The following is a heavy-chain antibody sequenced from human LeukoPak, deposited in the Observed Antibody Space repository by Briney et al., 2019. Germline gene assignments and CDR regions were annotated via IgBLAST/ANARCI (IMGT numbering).Heavy chain of an antibody. D-gene: IGHD2-2*01. CDR2: IIPIFGTA. Sequence: GASVKVSCKASGGTFSSYAISWVRQAPGQGLEWMGGIIPIFGTANYAQKFQGRVTITTDESTSTAYMELSSLRSEDTAVYYCARDSRPVVPAAIDAFDIWGQGTMVTVSS. V-gene: IGHV1-69*05. CDR1: GGTFSSYA. CDR3: ARDSRPVVPAAIDAFDI. J-gene: IGHJ3*02.